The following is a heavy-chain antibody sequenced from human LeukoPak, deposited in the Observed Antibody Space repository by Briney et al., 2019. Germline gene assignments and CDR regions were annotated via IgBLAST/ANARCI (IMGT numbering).Heavy chain of an antibody. CDR1: GFTFSSYS. V-gene: IGHV3-23*01. J-gene: IGHJ2*01. D-gene: IGHD2-2*01. Sequence: GGSLRLSCAASGFTFSSYSMSWVRQAPGKGLEWVSAISGSGGSTYYADSVKGRFTISRDNSKNTLYLQMNSLRAEDTAVYYCAKEAGAYQLPWRYWYFDLWGRGTLVTVSS. CDR2: ISGSGGST. CDR3: AKEAGAYQLPWRYWYFDL.